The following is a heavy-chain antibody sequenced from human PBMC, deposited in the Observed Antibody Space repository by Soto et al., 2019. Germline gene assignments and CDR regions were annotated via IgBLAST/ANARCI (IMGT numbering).Heavy chain of an antibody. CDR3: ARGGYSSSWAPHYYYYYGMDV. CDR2: IGTAGDT. CDR1: GFTFSSYD. J-gene: IGHJ6*02. D-gene: IGHD6-13*01. Sequence: EVQLVESGGGLVQPGGSLRLSCAASGFTFSSYDMHWVRQATGKGLEWVSAIGTAGDTYYPGSVKGRFTISRENAKNSLYLQMNSLRAGDTAVYYCARGGYSSSWAPHYYYYYGMDVWGQGTKVTVSS. V-gene: IGHV3-13*01.